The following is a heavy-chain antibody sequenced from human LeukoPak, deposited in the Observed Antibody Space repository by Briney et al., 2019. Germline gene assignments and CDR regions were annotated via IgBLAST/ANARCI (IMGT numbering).Heavy chain of an antibody. CDR1: GYSVSSGYY. J-gene: IGHJ4*02. V-gene: IGHV4-38-2*01. CDR2: IYHSGST. D-gene: IGHD2-2*01. CDR3: ARHGIGIVVVPAAIVGESDY. Sequence: PSETLSLTCAVSGYSVSSGYYWGWIRQPPGKGLEWIGSIYHSGSTYYNPSLESRVTISVDTSKNQFSLNLSSVTAADTGVYYCARHGIGIVVVPAAIVGESDYWGQGTLVTVSS.